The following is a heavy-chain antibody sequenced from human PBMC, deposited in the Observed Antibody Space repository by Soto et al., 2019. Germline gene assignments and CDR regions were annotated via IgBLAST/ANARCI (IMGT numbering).Heavy chain of an antibody. J-gene: IGHJ4*02. V-gene: IGHV4-34*01. CDR2: INHSGST. CDR3: AGRSGGNDY. Sequence: SETLSLTCAVYGGSFSGYHWSWIRQPPGEGLEWIGEINHSGSTNYNPSLKSRVTISVDTSKNQSSLKLSSVTAAHTAVYYCAGRSGGNDYWGQGTLVTVSS. D-gene: IGHD3-3*01. CDR1: GGSFSGYH.